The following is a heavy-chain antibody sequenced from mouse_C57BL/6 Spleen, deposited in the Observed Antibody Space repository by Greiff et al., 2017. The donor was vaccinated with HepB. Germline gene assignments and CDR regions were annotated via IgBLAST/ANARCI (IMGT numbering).Heavy chain of an antibody. CDR2: IRNKANGYTT. V-gene: IGHV7-3*01. Sequence: EVQLVESGGGLVQPGGSLSLSCAASGFTFTDYYMSWVRQPPGKALEWLGFIRNKANGYTTEYSASVKGRFTISRDNSQSILYLQMNALRAEDSATYYCARYNYYGGAMDYWGQGTSVTVSS. CDR3: ARYNYYGGAMDY. CDR1: GFTFTDYY. D-gene: IGHD1-1*01. J-gene: IGHJ4*01.